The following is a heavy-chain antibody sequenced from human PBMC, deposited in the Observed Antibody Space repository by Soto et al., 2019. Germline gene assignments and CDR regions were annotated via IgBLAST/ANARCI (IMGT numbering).Heavy chain of an antibody. V-gene: IGHV5-51*01. Sequence: GESLKISCKGSGYSFTSYWIDWVRQMPGKGLEWMGIIYPGDSDTRYSPSFQGQVTISADKSIGTAYLQWSSLKASDTAMYYCARRYCSSTSCYGSNFDYWGQGTLVTVSS. CDR1: GYSFTSYW. CDR2: IYPGDSDT. CDR3: ARRYCSSTSCYGSNFDY. J-gene: IGHJ4*02. D-gene: IGHD2-2*01.